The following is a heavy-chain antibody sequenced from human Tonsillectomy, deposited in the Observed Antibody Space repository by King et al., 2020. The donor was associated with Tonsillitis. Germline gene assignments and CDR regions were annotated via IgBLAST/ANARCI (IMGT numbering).Heavy chain of an antibody. D-gene: IGHD3-22*01. J-gene: IGHJ4*02. Sequence: VQLVESGGGLVKPGGSLRLSCAASGFTFSNAWMSWVRQAPGKGLEWVGRIKSKTDGGTTDYAAPVKGRFTISRDDSKNTLYLQMNSLKTEDTAVYYCTRVRYDSSGYPDYWGQGTLVTVSS. V-gene: IGHV3-15*01. CDR1: GFTFSNAW. CDR2: IKSKTDGGTT. CDR3: TRVRYDSSGYPDY.